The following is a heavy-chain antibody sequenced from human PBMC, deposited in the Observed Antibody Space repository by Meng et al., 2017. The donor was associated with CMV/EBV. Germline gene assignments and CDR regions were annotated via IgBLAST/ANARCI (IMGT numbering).Heavy chain of an antibody. CDR1: GFTFSSYA. Sequence: GESLKISCAASGFTFSSYAMSWVRQAPGKGLEWVGRTRNKANSYTTEYAASVKGRFTIPRDDSKNSLYLQMNSLKTEDTAVYYCAREVRVVVGPAAPIPRRGYYYYGMDVWGQGTTVTVSS. CDR2: TRNKANSYTT. J-gene: IGHJ6*02. V-gene: IGHV3-72*01. D-gene: IGHD2-2*01. CDR3: AREVRVVVGPAAPIPRRGYYYYGMDV.